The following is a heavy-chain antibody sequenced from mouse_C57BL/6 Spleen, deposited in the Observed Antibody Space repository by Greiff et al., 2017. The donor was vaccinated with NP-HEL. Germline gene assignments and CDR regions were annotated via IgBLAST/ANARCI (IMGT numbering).Heavy chain of an antibody. CDR3: AKVREYYGSSPLTYFDY. V-gene: IGHV2-3*01. J-gene: IGHJ2*01. D-gene: IGHD1-1*01. Sequence: VQLQQSGPGLVAPSQCLSITCTVSGFSLTSYGVSWVRQPPGKGLEWLGVIWGDGSTNYHSALISRLSISKDNSKRQVFLKLNSLQTDDTATYYCAKVREYYGSSPLTYFDYGGQGTTLTVSS. CDR2: IWGDGST. CDR1: GFSLTSYG.